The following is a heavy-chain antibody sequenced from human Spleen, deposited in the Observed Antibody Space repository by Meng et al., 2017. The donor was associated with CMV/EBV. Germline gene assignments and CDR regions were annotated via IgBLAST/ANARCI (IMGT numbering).Heavy chain of an antibody. CDR3: AKDRQHVSYYDYGMDV. D-gene: IGHD6-6*01. J-gene: IGHJ6*02. CDR1: GFTFSNYG. Sequence: GSLRLSCAASGFTFSNYGMHWVRQAPGKGLEWVAVIWYDGSNKYYADSMKGRFTISRDNSKNTLYLQMNSLRDEDTAIYYCAKDRQHVSYYDYGMDVWGQGTTVTVSS. CDR2: IWYDGSNK. V-gene: IGHV3-33*06.